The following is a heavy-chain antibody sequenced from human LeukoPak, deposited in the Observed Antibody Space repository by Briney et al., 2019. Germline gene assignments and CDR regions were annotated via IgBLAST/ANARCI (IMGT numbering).Heavy chain of an antibody. D-gene: IGHD2-8*02. Sequence: GGSLRLSCAASGFTFSGYGMHWVRQTPGKGLEWVAVISYDGSNKYYADSVKGRFTISRDNSKNTMYLQMNSLRAEDTAMYYCARTRGLYFFDYWGQGTLVTVSS. CDR2: ISYDGSNK. CDR3: ARTRGLYFFDY. J-gene: IGHJ4*02. V-gene: IGHV3-30*03. CDR1: GFTFSGYG.